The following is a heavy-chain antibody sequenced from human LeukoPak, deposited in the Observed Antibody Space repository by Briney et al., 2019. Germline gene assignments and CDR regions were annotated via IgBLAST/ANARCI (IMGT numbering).Heavy chain of an antibody. V-gene: IGHV3-21*01. Sequence: GGSLRLSCAASGFIFSAYIMSWVRQAPGKGLEWVSSISSGSTYIYDADSLKDRFTISRDNAKNSLYLQMSSLRAEDTAVYYCARERTCSSASCPLDVWGQGTTVTVSS. D-gene: IGHD2-2*01. J-gene: IGHJ6*02. CDR2: ISSGSTYI. CDR3: ARERTCSSASCPLDV. CDR1: GFIFSAYI.